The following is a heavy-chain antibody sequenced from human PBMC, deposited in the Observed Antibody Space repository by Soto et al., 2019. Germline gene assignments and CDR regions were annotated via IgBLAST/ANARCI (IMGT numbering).Heavy chain of an antibody. CDR3: ARDRQIVVVPPPGMDV. Sequence: QVQLVQSGAEVKKPGSSVKVSCKASGGTFSSYAISWVRQAPGQGLEWMGGIIPIFGTASYAQKFQGRVTITADESTSTAYMELSSLRSEDTAVYYCARDRQIVVVPPPGMDVWGQGTTVTVSS. V-gene: IGHV1-69*01. CDR1: GGTFSSYA. D-gene: IGHD3-22*01. J-gene: IGHJ6*02. CDR2: IIPIFGTA.